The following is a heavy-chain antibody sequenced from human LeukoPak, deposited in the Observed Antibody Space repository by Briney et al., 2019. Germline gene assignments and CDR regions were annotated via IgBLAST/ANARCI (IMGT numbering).Heavy chain of an antibody. CDR2: IYYSGST. CDR1: GGSISSYY. V-gene: IGHV4-59*01. CDR3: ARARNIAAAGTYAFDI. D-gene: IGHD6-13*01. Sequence: SETLSLTCTVCGGSISSYYWSWIRQPPGKGLEWIGYIYYSGSTNYNPSLMSRVTISVDTSKTQFSLKLSSVTAADTAVYYCARARNIAAAGTYAFDIWGQGTMVTVSS. J-gene: IGHJ3*02.